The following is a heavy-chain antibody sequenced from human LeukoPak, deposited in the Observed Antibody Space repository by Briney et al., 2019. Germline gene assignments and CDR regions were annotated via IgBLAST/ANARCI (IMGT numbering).Heavy chain of an antibody. D-gene: IGHD3-10*01. J-gene: IGHJ5*02. Sequence: SETLSLTCTVPGGSISSSSYYWGWIRQPPGKGLEWIGSIYYSGSTYYNPSLKSRVTISVDTSKNQFSLKLSSVTAADTAVYYCASSLDLWFGEGSWFDPWGQGTLVTVSS. CDR1: GGSISSSSYY. CDR2: IYYSGST. CDR3: ASSLDLWFGEGSWFDP. V-gene: IGHV4-39*01.